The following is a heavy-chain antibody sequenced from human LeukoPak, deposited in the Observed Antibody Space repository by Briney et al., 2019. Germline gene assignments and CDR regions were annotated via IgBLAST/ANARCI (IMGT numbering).Heavy chain of an antibody. J-gene: IGHJ5*02. Sequence: SETLSLTCTVSGGSISSGGYYWSWIRQHPGKGLEWIGYIYYSGSTYYNQSLKSRVTISVDTSKNQFSLKLSSVTAADTAVYYCARGNDYGDPNWFDPWGQGTLVTVSS. CDR3: ARGNDYGDPNWFDP. D-gene: IGHD4-17*01. V-gene: IGHV4-31*03. CDR1: GGSISSGGYY. CDR2: IYYSGST.